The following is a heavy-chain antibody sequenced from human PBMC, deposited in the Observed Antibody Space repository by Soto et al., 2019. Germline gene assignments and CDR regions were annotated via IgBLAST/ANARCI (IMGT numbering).Heavy chain of an antibody. Sequence: RSLTCTVSGVSINTNNYYWGWVRQPPGKGLEWIGNIFYSGSTFYNPSLRSRLTISVDTSKNQFSLRLNSVTAADAAVYYCAGFVVPASRNTGFDYWGQGTLVTVSS. CDR3: AGFVVPASRNTGFDY. J-gene: IGHJ4*02. CDR1: GVSINTNNYY. V-gene: IGHV4-39*01. CDR2: IFYSGST. D-gene: IGHD2-15*01.